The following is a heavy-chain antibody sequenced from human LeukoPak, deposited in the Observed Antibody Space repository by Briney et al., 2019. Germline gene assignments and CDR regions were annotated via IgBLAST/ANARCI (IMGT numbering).Heavy chain of an antibody. CDR3: TKSSGGWSNFDY. J-gene: IGHJ4*02. CDR2: ISYDGSNK. D-gene: IGHD6-19*01. Sequence: PGGSLRLSCAASGFTFSFYGMHWVRQAPGKGLEWVAVISYDGSNKYYADSVKGRFTISRDYSKNTLYLQMNSLRAEATAVYYCTKSSGGWSNFDYWGQGTLVTVSS. CDR1: GFTFSFYG. V-gene: IGHV3-30*18.